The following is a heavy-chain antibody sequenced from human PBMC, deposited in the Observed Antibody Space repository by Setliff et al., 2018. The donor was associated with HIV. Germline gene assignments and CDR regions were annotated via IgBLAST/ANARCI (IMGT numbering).Heavy chain of an antibody. CDR2: AYHSGGT. Sequence: SETLSLTCNVSGASISSYYWSWIRQPPGKGLEWIGYAYHSGGTNHNPSLKSRLTISTDASKNQFSLRLSSVTTADTAVYYCARATATWPVDNWGQGTLVTVSS. D-gene: IGHD2-15*01. V-gene: IGHV4-59*01. CDR1: GASISSYY. CDR3: ARATATWPVDN. J-gene: IGHJ4*02.